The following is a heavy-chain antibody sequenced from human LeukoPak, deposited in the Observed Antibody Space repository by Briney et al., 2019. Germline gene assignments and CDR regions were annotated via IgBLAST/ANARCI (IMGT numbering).Heavy chain of an antibody. J-gene: IGHJ4*02. CDR2: ISSSSSYI. CDR3: ASSRGWAFDY. D-gene: IGHD6-19*01. Sequence: GGSLRLSCAASGFSLRDYSMDWVRQAPGKGLEWVSSISSSSSYIYYADSVKGRFTISRDNAKNSLYLQMNSLRAEDTAVYYCASSRGWAFDYWGQGTLVTVSS. CDR1: GFSLRDYS. V-gene: IGHV3-21*01.